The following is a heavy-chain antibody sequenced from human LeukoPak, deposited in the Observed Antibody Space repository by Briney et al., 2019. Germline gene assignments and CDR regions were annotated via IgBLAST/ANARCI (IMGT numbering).Heavy chain of an antibody. V-gene: IGHV3-7*01. CDR2: IKQDGSEK. CDR1: GFTFSSYW. D-gene: IGHD5-24*01. Sequence: PGGSLRLSCAASGFTFSSYWMSWVRQAPGKGLEWVANIKQDGSEKYYADSVKGRFTISRDNSKNTLYLQMNSLRAEDTAVYYCAKGQRWLQFHYFDYWGQGTLVTVSS. J-gene: IGHJ4*02. CDR3: AKGQRWLQFHYFDY.